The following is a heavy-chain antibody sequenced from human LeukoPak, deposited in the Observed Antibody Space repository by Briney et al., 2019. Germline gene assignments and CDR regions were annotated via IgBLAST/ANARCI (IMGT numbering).Heavy chain of an antibody. Sequence: GASVKVSCKASGYTFTSYYMHWVRQAPGQGLEWMGIINPSGGSTSYAQKFQGRVTMTRDMSTSTVYMELSSLRSEDTAVYYCARDIYSSVAIAVAGTGIVEDYWGQGTLVTVSS. V-gene: IGHV1-46*01. J-gene: IGHJ4*02. CDR3: ARDIYSSVAIAVAGTGIVEDY. CDR2: INPSGGST. D-gene: IGHD6-19*01. CDR1: GYTFTSYY.